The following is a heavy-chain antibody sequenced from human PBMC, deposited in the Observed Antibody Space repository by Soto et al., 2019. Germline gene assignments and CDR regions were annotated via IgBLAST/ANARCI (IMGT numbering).Heavy chain of an antibody. CDR2: INHWRST. CDR3: ARGAWDDSSGYYYFDS. CDR1: GGSFTCYY. D-gene: IGHD3-22*01. V-gene: IGHV4-34*01. J-gene: IGHJ4*02. Sequence: SETLSLTCAVFGGSFTCYYWTWIRQSPSKGLEWIGEINHWRSTNYNPSLQSRVIISVDTSKSQFSLNLNSATAADTAVYYCARGAWDDSSGYYYFDSWGQGTPVTVSS.